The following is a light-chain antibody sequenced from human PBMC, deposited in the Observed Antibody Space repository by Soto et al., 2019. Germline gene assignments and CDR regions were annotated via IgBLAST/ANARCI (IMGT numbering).Light chain of an antibody. V-gene: IGLV2-14*01. CDR1: SSDVGGYNY. Sequence: QSALTQPASVSGSLGQSITISCTGTSSDVGGYNYVSWYQQHPGKAPKLMIYEVSNRPSGVSNRFSGSKSGNTASLTISGLQAEDEADYYCSSYTSSSTPLVFGTGTKVTVL. CDR3: SSYTSSSTPLV. CDR2: EVS. J-gene: IGLJ1*01.